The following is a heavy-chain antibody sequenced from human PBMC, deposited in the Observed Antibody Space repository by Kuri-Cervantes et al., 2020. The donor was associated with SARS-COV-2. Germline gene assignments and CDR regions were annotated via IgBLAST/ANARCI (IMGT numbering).Heavy chain of an antibody. V-gene: IGHV3-53*01. CDR1: GFTVSSNY. CDR2: IYSGGST. D-gene: IGHD1-1*01. CDR3: AKAQTGRSPDAFDI. Sequence: GGSLRLSCAASGFTVSSNYMSWVCQAPGKGLEWVSVIYSGGSTYYADSVKGRFTISRDNSKNTLYLQMNSLRAEDTAVYYCAKAQTGRSPDAFDIWGQGTMVTVSS. J-gene: IGHJ3*02.